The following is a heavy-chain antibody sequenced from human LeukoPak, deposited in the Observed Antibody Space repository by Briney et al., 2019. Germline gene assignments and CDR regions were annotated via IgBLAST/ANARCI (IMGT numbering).Heavy chain of an antibody. V-gene: IGHV3-7*01. Sequence: PGGCLRLSCAASGFTFSIYWMSWVRQAPGKGLEWVANIKEDGSEKYYVDSVKGRFTISRDNAKNSLYLQMNRLRVEDTAVYYCARDRWKAFDCWGQGTLVTVSS. D-gene: IGHD1-1*01. CDR3: ARDRWKAFDC. CDR2: IKEDGSEK. CDR1: GFTFSIYW. J-gene: IGHJ4*02.